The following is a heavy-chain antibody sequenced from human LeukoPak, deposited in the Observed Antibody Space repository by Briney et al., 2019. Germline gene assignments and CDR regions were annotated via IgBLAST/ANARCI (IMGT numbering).Heavy chain of an antibody. J-gene: IGHJ4*02. CDR1: GFTFSSYG. D-gene: IGHD6-19*01. Sequence: GRSLRLSCAAPGFTFSSYGMHWVRQAPGKGLEWVAVVAYDGINKYYADSVKGRFTISRDNSKNTLYLQMNSLRAEDTAVYYCAKGGQWQDYWGQGTLVTVSS. V-gene: IGHV3-30*18. CDR2: VAYDGINK. CDR3: AKGGQWQDY.